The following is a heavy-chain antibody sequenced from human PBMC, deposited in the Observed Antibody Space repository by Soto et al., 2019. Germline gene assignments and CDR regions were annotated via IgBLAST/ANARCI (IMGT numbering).Heavy chain of an antibody. CDR1: GGSLSNGNYY. V-gene: IGHV4-31*03. Sequence: SDTLSLTCTVSGGSLSNGNYYRSWIRQHPEKGLGWIGYIDYRGTTHYNPSLESRVTISVDTSNNQFSLNLSSVTAADTAVYYCAREVKVPAAADAFDIWGQGTMVTVSS. D-gene: IGHD2-2*01. J-gene: IGHJ3*02. CDR2: IDYRGTT. CDR3: AREVKVPAAADAFDI.